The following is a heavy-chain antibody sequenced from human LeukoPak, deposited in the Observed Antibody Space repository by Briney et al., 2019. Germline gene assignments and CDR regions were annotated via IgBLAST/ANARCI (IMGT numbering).Heavy chain of an antibody. Sequence: PGGSLRLSCAASGFIFDDYAMHWVRQAPGKGLEWVSGIGWNSASIDYADSVKGRFTISRDNAKNSLYLQMNSLRDEDTALYYCAKDLRYSGSYLFDCWGQETLVTISS. V-gene: IGHV3-9*01. J-gene: IGHJ4*02. CDR2: IGWNSASI. D-gene: IGHD1-26*01. CDR1: GFIFDDYA. CDR3: AKDLRYSGSYLFDC.